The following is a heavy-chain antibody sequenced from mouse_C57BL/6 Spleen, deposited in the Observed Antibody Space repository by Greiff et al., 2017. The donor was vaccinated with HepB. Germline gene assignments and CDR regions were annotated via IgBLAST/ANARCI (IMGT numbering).Heavy chain of an antibody. CDR1: GYSFTDYN. V-gene: IGHV1-39*01. CDR3: ATLYYGDGYFDY. D-gene: IGHD1-1*01. J-gene: IGHJ2*01. Sequence: VQLKESGPELVKPGASVKISCKASGYSFTDYNMNWVKQSNGKSLEWIGVINPNYGTTSYNQKFKGKATLTVDQSSSTAYMQLNSLTSEDSAVYYCATLYYGDGYFDYWGQGTTLTVSS. CDR2: INPNYGTT.